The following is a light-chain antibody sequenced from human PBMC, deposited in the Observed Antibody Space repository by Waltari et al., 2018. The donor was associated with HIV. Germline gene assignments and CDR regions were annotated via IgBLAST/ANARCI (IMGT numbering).Light chain of an antibody. V-gene: IGLV10-54*04. Sequence: LTQPPSMSTVSGQTATVTYIGDNNNVDHQGAAWVQHRQGHPPKLLSHRNNSRPSGVSERFSASRAGDTTFRTISGLQSEDEADYFGLAWDTNLGGWVFGGGTHLTV. J-gene: IGLJ3*02. CDR2: RNN. CDR1: NNNVDHQG. CDR3: LAWDTNLGGWV.